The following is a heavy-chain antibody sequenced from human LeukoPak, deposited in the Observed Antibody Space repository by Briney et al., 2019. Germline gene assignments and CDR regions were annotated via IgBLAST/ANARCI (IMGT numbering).Heavy chain of an antibody. CDR2: IYYTGSS. D-gene: IGHD3-22*01. Sequence: SETLSLTCTVSGGSITTYYWSWIRQPPGKGLEWIGYIYYTGSSNYNPSLKSRVTLSVDTSKNQFSLKLSSVTAADTAVYYCAKYDTSGNYMGVWGKGTTVTVSS. J-gene: IGHJ6*03. CDR1: GGSITTYY. V-gene: IGHV4-59*01. CDR3: AKYDTSGNYMGV.